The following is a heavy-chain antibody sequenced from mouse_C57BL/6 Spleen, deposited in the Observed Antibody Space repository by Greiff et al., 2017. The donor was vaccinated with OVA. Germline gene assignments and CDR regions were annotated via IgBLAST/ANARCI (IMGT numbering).Heavy chain of an antibody. D-gene: IGHD2-3*01. CDR2: IDPSDSYT. CDR3: ARGIYGNGYYV. V-gene: IGHV1-50*01. J-gene: IGHJ1*03. Sequence: QVQLQQPGAELVKPGASVKLSCKASGYTFTSYWMQWVKQRPGQGLEWIGEIDPSDSYTNYNQKFKGKATLTVDTSSSTAYMQLSSLTSEDSAVYYCARGIYGNGYYVWGTGTTVTVSP. CDR1: GYTFTSYW.